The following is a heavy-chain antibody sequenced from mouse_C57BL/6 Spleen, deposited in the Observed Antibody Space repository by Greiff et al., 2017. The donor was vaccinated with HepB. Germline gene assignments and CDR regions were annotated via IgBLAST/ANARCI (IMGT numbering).Heavy chain of an antibody. CDR1: GFTFSSYG. D-gene: IGHD2-1*01. V-gene: IGHV5-6*01. CDR3: ASFYGNYVEYFDV. J-gene: IGHJ1*03. Sequence: EVKVVESGGDLVKPGGSLKLSCAASGFTFSSYGMSWVRQTPDKRLEWVATISSGGSYTYYPDSVKGRFTISRDNAKNTLYLQMSSLKSEDTAMYYCASFYGNYVEYFDVWGTGTTVTVSS. CDR2: ISSGGSYT.